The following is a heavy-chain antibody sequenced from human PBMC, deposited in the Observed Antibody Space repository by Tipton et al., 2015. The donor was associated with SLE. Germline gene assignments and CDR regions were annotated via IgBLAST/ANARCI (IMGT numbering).Heavy chain of an antibody. CDR3: ARDLQPSIERYFDWLGGWFDP. J-gene: IGHJ5*02. CDR2: INYSGNT. CDR1: GGSISGYY. V-gene: IGHV4-59*01. D-gene: IGHD3-9*01. Sequence: TLSLTCTVSGGSISGYYWNWIRQPPGKGLEWVGYINYSGNTNYNPSLKSRVTISVDTSKTHFSLRLNSVTAADTAVYYCARDLQPSIERYFDWLGGWFDPWGQGTLVTVSS.